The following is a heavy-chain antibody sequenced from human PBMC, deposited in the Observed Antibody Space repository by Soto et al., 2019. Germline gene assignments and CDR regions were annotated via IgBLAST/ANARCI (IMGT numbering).Heavy chain of an antibody. Sequence: GGSLRLSCAASGFTFSNYAMTWVRQAPGKGLEWVSAISGSDGSTYYTDSVKGRSTISRDISRNTLYLQMNSLRAEDTAVYYCAREGGGYRFDYWGQGALVTVS. J-gene: IGHJ4*02. CDR2: ISGSDGST. D-gene: IGHD1-26*01. V-gene: IGHV3-23*01. CDR1: GFTFSNYA. CDR3: AREGGGYRFDY.